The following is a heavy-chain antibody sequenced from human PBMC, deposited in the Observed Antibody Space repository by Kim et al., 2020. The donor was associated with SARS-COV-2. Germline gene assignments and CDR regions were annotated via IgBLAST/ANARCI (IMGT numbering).Heavy chain of an antibody. D-gene: IGHD2-2*01. CDR1: GYTFTSYD. V-gene: IGHV1-8*01. Sequence: ASVKVSCKASGYTFTSYDINWVRQATGQGLEWKGWMNPNSGNTGYAQKFQGRVTMTRKTSISTAYMEMSSLRSEDTAVYYCARDPRNCCSTSCYVYYYYCMHDWGQGTTVTVCS. CDR3: ARDPRNCCSTSCYVYYYYCMHD. CDR2: MNPNSGNT. J-gene: IGHJ6*02.